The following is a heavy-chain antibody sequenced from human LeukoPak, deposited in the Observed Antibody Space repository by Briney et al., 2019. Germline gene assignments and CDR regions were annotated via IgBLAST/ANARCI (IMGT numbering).Heavy chain of an antibody. CDR3: ARLVSGWLHSFDY. J-gene: IGHJ4*02. Sequence: GGSLRLSCEASGFTFSSYWMSWVRQAPGKGLEWVANIKQDGSEKYYVDSVKGRFTISRDNAKNSRYLQMNSLRAEDTAVYYCARLVSGWLHSFDYWGQGTLVTVSS. CDR2: IKQDGSEK. CDR1: GFTFSSYW. D-gene: IGHD5-24*01. V-gene: IGHV3-7*03.